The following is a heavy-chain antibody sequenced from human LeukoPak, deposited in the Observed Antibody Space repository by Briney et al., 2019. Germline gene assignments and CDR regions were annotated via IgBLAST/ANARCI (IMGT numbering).Heavy chain of an antibody. V-gene: IGHV4-39*01. Sequence: SETLSLTCTVSGGSISSSSYYWGWIRQPPGKGLEWIGSLYYSGSTYCNPSLKSRVTISVDTSKNQFSLKLSSVTAADTAVYYCARLSGSYWPAGYWGQGTLVTVSS. D-gene: IGHD1-26*01. CDR3: ARLSGSYWPAGY. CDR2: LYYSGST. CDR1: GGSISSSSYY. J-gene: IGHJ4*02.